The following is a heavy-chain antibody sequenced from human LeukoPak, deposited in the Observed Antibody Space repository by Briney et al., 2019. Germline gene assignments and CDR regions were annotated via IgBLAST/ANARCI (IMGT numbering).Heavy chain of an antibody. CDR1: RIILRNAW. Sequence: KPGLSLRLSYAASRIILRNAWMTCVSEAPGKGLEWVGRIYSSNSCETTDYGTPVKGRFTMSRDDSKNTLYLQMNSLKAEDTAVYYCTAYSSGSCPFWGKGTLVTVSS. V-gene: IGHV3-15*01. D-gene: IGHD6-19*01. CDR2: IYSSNSCETT. CDR3: TAYSSGSCPF. J-gene: IGHJ4*02.